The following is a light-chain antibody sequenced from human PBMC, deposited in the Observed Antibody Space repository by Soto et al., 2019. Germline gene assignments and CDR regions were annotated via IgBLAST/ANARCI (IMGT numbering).Light chain of an antibody. CDR2: DVS. CDR3: SSYTSSSSLNYV. V-gene: IGLV2-14*01. CDR1: SSDVGGYNY. Sequence: QSALTQPASVSGSPGQSITISCTGTSSDVGGYNYVSWYQQHPGKAPKLMIYDVSSRPSGVSNRFSGSKSGNTASLTISGRHDEDEADYYFSSYTSSSSLNYVFGTGTKLTV. J-gene: IGLJ1*01.